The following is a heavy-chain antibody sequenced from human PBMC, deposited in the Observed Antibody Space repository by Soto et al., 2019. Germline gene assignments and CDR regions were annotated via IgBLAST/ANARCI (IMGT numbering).Heavy chain of an antibody. CDR3: AREGYYYDSSRLIDY. CDR2: IYYSGST. V-gene: IGHV4-31*03. CDR1: GGSISSGGYY. D-gene: IGHD3-22*01. J-gene: IGHJ4*02. Sequence: SETLSLTCTVSGGSISSGGYYWSWIRQHPGKGLEWIGYIYYSGSTYYHPYLKSRVTISVDTSKNQDSLKLSSVTAADTAVYSCAREGYYYDSSRLIDYWGQGTLVTVSP.